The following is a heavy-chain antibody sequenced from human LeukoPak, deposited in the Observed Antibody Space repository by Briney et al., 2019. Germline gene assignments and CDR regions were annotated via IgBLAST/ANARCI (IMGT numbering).Heavy chain of an antibody. CDR1: GGSISSYY. J-gene: IGHJ5*02. CDR2: IYTSGST. CDR3: ARGVLDVVVPAALSSWIDP. V-gene: IGHV4-4*07. Sequence: SETLSLTCTVSGGSISSYYWSWIRQPAGKGVEWIGRIYTSGSTNYNPSLKSRVTMSVDTSKNQFSLKLSSVTAADTAVYYCARGVLDVVVPAALSSWIDPWGQGTLVTVSS. D-gene: IGHD2-2*01.